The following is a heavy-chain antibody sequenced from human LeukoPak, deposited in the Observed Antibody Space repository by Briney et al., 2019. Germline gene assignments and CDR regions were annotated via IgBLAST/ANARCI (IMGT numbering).Heavy chain of an antibody. CDR2: ISYDGSNK. J-gene: IGHJ6*02. CDR1: GFTFSSYA. CDR3: ARGDRLTYYYYYGMDV. Sequence: GRSLRLSCAASGFTFSSYAMHWVRQAPGKGLEWVVVISYDGSNKYYADSVKGRFTISRDNSKNTLYLQMNSLRAEDTAVYYCARGDRLTYYYYYGMDVWGQGTTVTVSS. V-gene: IGHV3-30-3*01. D-gene: IGHD6-19*01.